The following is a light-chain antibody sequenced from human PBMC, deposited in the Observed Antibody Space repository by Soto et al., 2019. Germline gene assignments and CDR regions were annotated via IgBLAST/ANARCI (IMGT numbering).Light chain of an antibody. CDR2: EVN. V-gene: IGLV2-23*02. J-gene: IGLJ1*01. CDR3: CSYAGDTTFFV. CDR1: SSDVGSYYP. Sequence: QSVLTQPASMSGSHGQSITISCTGTSSDVGSYYPVSWFQQHPGKAPKLIIYEVNKRPSGVSDRFSGSKSGNTASLTISGLQAADEAEYYCCSYAGDTTFFVFGTGTKVTVL.